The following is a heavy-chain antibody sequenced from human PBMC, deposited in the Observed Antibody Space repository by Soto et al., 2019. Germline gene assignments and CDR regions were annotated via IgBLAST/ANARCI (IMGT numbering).Heavy chain of an antibody. CDR3: ARVRGIVVPAATYYYYYGMDV. V-gene: IGHV1-69*13. CDR1: GGTFSSYA. D-gene: IGHD2-2*01. J-gene: IGHJ6*02. Sequence: SVKVSCKASGGTFSSYAISWVRQAPGQGLEWMGGIIPIFGTANYAQKFQGRVTITADESTSTAYMELSSLRSEDTAVYYCARVRGIVVPAATYYYYYGMDVWGQGTTVTVSS. CDR2: IIPIFGTA.